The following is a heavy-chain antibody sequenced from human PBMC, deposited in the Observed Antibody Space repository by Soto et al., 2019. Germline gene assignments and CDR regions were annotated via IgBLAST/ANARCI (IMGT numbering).Heavy chain of an antibody. J-gene: IGHJ4*02. D-gene: IGHD4-17*01. V-gene: IGHV1-18*01. Sequence: ASVKVSCKASGYTFTSYGSSWVRQAPGQGLEWMGWISAYNGNTNYAQKLQGRVTMTTDTSTSTAYMELRSLRSDDTAVYFCARDEEYGDEHDYWGQGTLVTVS. CDR2: ISAYNGNT. CDR1: GYTFTSYG. CDR3: ARDEEYGDEHDY.